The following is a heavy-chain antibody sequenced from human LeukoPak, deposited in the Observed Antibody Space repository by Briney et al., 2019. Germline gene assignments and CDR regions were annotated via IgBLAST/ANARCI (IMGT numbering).Heavy chain of an antibody. V-gene: IGHV1-2*02. CDR2: INPYTGAA. CDR3: ARGKSGYSP. D-gene: IGHD3-22*01. CDR1: GYTFTENY. Sequence: ASVKVSCKASGYTFTENYIHWVRQAPGQGLEWMGLINPYTGAANYTQNFQGRVTMTRDTSVSTAYMHLSGLGSDDTAVYYCARGKSGYSPWGQGTPVTVSS. J-gene: IGHJ4*02.